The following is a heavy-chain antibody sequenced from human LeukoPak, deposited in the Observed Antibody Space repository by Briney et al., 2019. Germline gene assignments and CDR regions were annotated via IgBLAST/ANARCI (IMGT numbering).Heavy chain of an antibody. CDR3: ATHGENGLNFDY. V-gene: IGHV4-4*02. D-gene: IGHD3-10*01. Sequence: SSETLSLTCAVSGGSISSSNWWSWVRQPPGKGLEWIGEIYHSESTNYNPSLKSRVTISVDKSKNQFSLKLSSVTAADTAVYYCATHGENGLNFDYWGQGTLVTVSS. CDR1: GGSISSSNW. J-gene: IGHJ4*02. CDR2: IYHSEST.